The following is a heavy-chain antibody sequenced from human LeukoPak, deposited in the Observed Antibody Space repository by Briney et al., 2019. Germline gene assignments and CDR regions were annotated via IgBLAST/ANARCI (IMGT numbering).Heavy chain of an antibody. CDR3: ARNPYETGHFDP. D-gene: IGHD3-3*01. Sequence: ASVKVSCKASGYTFTNYDINWVRQASGQGLEWMGWMSPNSGYTGYSQKFRGRVSITRDTSIGTACLELSSLRSDDTAVYYCARNPYETGHFDPWGQGTLVTVSS. J-gene: IGHJ5*02. CDR1: GYTFTNYD. V-gene: IGHV1-8*03. CDR2: MSPNSGYT.